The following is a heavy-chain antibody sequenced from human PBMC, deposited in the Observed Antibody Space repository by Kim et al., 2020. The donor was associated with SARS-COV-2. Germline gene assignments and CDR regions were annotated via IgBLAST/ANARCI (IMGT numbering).Heavy chain of an antibody. CDR3: TTDLVVRAN. D-gene: IGHD2-15*01. CDR2: GTT. J-gene: IGHJ1*01. V-gene: IGHV3-15*01. Sequence: GTTDYAAPVKGRFTISRDDSKNTLYLQMNSLKTEDTAVYYCTTDLVVRANWGQGTLVTVSS.